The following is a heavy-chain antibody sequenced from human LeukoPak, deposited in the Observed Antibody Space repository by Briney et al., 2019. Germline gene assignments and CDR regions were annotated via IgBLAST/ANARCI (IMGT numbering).Heavy chain of an antibody. D-gene: IGHD3-10*01. CDR2: VCSSGSTK. J-gene: IGHJ4*02. CDR1: GYIFCTYK. V-gene: IGHV3-48*03. Sequence: RGSLRLSCADPGYIFCTYKMSWVRQAPGRGLEWVSYVCSSGSTKYYADSVKGRFTISRDNAKNSLYFQMNSLRAEDTAVYYCARERGSGTYMYADYWGQRTLVTVSS. CDR3: ARERGSGTYMYADY.